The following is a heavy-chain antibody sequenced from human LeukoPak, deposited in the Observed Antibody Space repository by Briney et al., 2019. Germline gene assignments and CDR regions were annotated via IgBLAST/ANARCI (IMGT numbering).Heavy chain of an antibody. CDR3: ARGGSYYVDY. V-gene: IGHV4-59*01. CDR1: GGSINNYY. D-gene: IGHD3-10*01. J-gene: IGHJ4*02. Sequence: KGSETVSLTCTVSGGSINNYYWSWIRQPPGKGLEWIGYIYNSGSTNSKPSLKSRVTISGDTSKKRFSLNLRYVTAADTAVYYCARGGSYYVDYWGQGILVTVSS. CDR2: IYNSGST.